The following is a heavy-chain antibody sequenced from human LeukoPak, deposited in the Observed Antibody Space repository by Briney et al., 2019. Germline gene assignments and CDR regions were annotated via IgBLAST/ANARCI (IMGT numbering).Heavy chain of an antibody. J-gene: IGHJ5*02. CDR2: IYTSGST. CDR1: GGSINSGNYY. Sequence: SETLSLTCSVSGGSINSGNYYWNWIRQPAGKGLEWIGRIYTSGSTYYNPSLKSRVTISVDTSKNQFSLKLTSVTAADTAVYYCARDERGYSDWFDPWGQGTLVTVSS. CDR3: ARDERGYSDWFDP. D-gene: IGHD2-15*01. V-gene: IGHV4-61*02.